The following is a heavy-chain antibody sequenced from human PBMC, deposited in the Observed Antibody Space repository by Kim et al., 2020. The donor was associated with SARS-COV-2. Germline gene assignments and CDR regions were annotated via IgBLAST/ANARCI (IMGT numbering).Heavy chain of an antibody. CDR2: IFPSGTT. Sequence: SETLSLTCTVSGGSISSGDYYWNWIRQSPGKGPEWIGYIFPSGTTHYNPSLESRVTISIDTSVDQFSLKGTSVTAADTAVYYCARAALEPTNRWFDPWG. V-gene: IGHV4-30-4*01. CDR1: GGSISSGDYY. D-gene: IGHD2-8*01. J-gene: IGHJ5*02. CDR3: ARAALEPTNRWFDP.